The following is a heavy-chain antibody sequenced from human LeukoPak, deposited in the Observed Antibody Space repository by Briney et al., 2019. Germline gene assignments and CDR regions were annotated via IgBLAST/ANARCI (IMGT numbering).Heavy chain of an antibody. Sequence: SETLSLTCAVYGGSFSGYYWSWIRQPPGKGLEWIGYIYYSGSTNYNPSLKSRVTISVDTSKNQFSLKLSSVTAADTAVYYCARRAAAGLNFDYWGQGTLVTVSS. V-gene: IGHV4-59*08. D-gene: IGHD6-13*01. CDR1: GGSFSGYY. CDR2: IYYSGST. J-gene: IGHJ4*02. CDR3: ARRAAAGLNFDY.